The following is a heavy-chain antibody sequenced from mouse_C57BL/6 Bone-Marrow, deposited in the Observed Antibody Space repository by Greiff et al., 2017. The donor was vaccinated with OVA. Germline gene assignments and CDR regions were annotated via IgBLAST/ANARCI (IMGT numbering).Heavy chain of an antibody. D-gene: IGHD1-1*01. CDR2: INPNNGGT. V-gene: IGHV1-18*01. Sequence: EVQLQQSGPELVKPGASVKVPCKASGYTFTDYNMDWVKQSHGKSLEWIGDINPNNGGTIYNQKFKGKATLTVDKSSSTAYMELRSLTSEDTAVYYCARRLPYYYGSRRGMDYWGQGTSVTVSS. CDR3: ARRLPYYYGSRRGMDY. CDR1: GYTFTDYN. J-gene: IGHJ4*01.